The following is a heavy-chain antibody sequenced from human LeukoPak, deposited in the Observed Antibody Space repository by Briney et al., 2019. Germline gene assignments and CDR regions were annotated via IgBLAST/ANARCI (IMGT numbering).Heavy chain of an antibody. V-gene: IGHV1-69*01. CDR1: GGTFCRYD. CDR2: IIPIFGTA. CDR3: ERDIQSAVDGTYYYDSSGYQHPSPNWFDP. Sequence: ASVKVSCTASGGTFCRYDISWVRQAPGERLEWVGGIIPIFGTANYAHKFQGRVTITADEYTSTAYMELSSLRSGETGGYYCERDIQSAVDGTYYYDSSGYQHPSPNWFDPWGQGTLVTVSS. D-gene: IGHD3-22*01. J-gene: IGHJ5*02.